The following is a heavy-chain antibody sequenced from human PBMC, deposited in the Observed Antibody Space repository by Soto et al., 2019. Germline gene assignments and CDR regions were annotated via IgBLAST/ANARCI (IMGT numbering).Heavy chain of an antibody. CDR3: ARVGLWFGELLHSWFDP. D-gene: IGHD3-10*01. J-gene: IGHJ5*02. V-gene: IGHV1-69*13. Sequence: GASVKVSCKASGGTFSSYAISWVRQAPGQGLEWMGGIIPIFGTANYAQKFQGRVTITADESTSTAYMEPSSLRSEDTAVYYCARVGLWFGELLHSWFDPWGQGTLVTVSS. CDR1: GGTFSSYA. CDR2: IIPIFGTA.